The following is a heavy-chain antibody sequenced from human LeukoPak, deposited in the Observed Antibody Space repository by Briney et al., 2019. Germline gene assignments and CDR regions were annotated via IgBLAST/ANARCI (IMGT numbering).Heavy chain of an antibody. CDR2: IYHSGST. CDR1: GGSISSGGYS. J-gene: IGHJ4*02. D-gene: IGHD3-3*01. CDR3: ARGPYDFWSGYCLNYFDY. V-gene: IGHV4-30-2*01. Sequence: PSQTLSLTCAVSGGSISSGGYSWSWIRQPPGKGLEWIGYIYHSGSTYYNPSLKSRVTISVDRSKNQFSLRLSSVTAADTAVYYCARGPYDFWSGYCLNYFDYWGQGTLVTVSS.